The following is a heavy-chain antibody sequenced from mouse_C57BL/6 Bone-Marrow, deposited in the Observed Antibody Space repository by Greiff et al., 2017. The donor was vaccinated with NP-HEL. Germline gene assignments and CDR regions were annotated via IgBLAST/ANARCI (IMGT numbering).Heavy chain of an antibody. CDR2: IHPNSGST. CDR3: ARLRLRRGFAY. Sequence: VQLQQSGAELVKPGASVKLSCKASGYTFTSYWMHWVKQRPGQGLEWIGMIHPNSGSTNYNEKFKSKATLTVDKSSSTAYMQLSSLTSEDSAVYYCARLRLRRGFAYWGQGTLVTVSA. J-gene: IGHJ3*01. CDR1: GYTFTSYW. D-gene: IGHD2-2*01. V-gene: IGHV1-64*01.